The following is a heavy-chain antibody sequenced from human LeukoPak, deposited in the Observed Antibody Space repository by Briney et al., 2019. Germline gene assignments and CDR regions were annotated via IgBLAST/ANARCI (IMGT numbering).Heavy chain of an antibody. CDR2: IKSETDGGTT. V-gene: IGHV3-15*01. D-gene: IGHD2-2*01. Sequence: PGGSPRLSCAASGFTFSNAWMSWVRQAPGKGLEWVGRIKSETDGGTTDYAAPVKGRFTISRDDSKNTLYLQMNSLKTEDTAVYYCTTQLGYCSSTSCVHTPDFDYWGQGTLVTVSS. J-gene: IGHJ4*02. CDR1: GFTFSNAW. CDR3: TTQLGYCSSTSCVHTPDFDY.